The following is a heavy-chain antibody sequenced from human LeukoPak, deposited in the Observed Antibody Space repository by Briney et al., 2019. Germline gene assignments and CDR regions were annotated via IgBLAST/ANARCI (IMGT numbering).Heavy chain of an antibody. Sequence: SETLSLTCVISGGXISSSNWWSWVRQPPGKGLEWIGEIYHSGSTNYSPSLKSRVTISVDKSKNQFSLKVTSVTAADTAVYYCARVSSGSYYFDSWGQGTLVTVSS. D-gene: IGHD1-26*01. CDR2: IYHSGST. J-gene: IGHJ4*02. CDR3: ARVSSGSYYFDS. CDR1: GGXISSSNW. V-gene: IGHV4-4*02.